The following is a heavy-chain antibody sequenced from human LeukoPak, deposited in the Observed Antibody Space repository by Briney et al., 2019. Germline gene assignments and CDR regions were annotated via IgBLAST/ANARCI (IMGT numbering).Heavy chain of an antibody. D-gene: IGHD4-17*01. CDR2: IYYSGST. Sequence: SQTLSLTCTVSGGSISSGGYYWSWIRQHPGKGLEWVGYIYYSGSTYYNPSLKSRVTISVDTSKNQFSLKLSSVTAADTAVYYCARATVTTPILDYWGQGTLVTVSS. V-gene: IGHV4-31*03. CDR3: ARATVTTPILDY. CDR1: GGSISSGGYY. J-gene: IGHJ4*02.